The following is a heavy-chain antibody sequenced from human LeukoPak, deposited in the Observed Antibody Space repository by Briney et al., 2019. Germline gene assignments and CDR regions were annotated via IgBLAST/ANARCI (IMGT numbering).Heavy chain of an antibody. J-gene: IGHJ3*02. Sequence: GGSLRLSCAASGFTFSSFGMHWVRQAPGKGLEWVADIWFDGKNEHFADSVKGRFTISRDNAKNTLYLQMNSLRAEDTAVYYCARGGRDGKSGAFDIWGQGTMVTVSS. CDR3: ARGGRDGKSGAFDI. D-gene: IGHD2-21*02. CDR1: GFTFSSFG. V-gene: IGHV3-33*01. CDR2: IWFDGKNE.